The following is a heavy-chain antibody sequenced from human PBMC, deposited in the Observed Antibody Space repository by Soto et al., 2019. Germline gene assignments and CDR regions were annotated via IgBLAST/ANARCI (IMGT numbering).Heavy chain of an antibody. CDR2: IYYSGRT. CDR3: ARVGGDDFGDSGGFDY. CDR1: GGSIRDYF. D-gene: IGHD4-17*01. V-gene: IGHV4-59*01. J-gene: IGHJ4*02. Sequence: LSLTCTVSGGSIRDYFWTWIRQPPGKGLEWIGYIYYSGRTNYSPSLKSRVSISVDTSKNHFSLQLRSVTAADTAVYYCARVGGDDFGDSGGFDYWGQGTMMTLSS.